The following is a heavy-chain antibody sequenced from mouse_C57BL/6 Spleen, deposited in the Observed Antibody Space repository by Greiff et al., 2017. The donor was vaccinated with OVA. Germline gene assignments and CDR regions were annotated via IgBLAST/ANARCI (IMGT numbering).Heavy chain of an antibody. CDR2: MYPGDGDT. Sequence: VKVVESGPELVKPGASVKISCKASGYAFSSSWMNWVKQRPGKGLEWIGRMYPGDGDTNYNGKFKGKATLTADKSSSTAYMQLSSLTSEDSAVYFCARWGSNAMDYWGQGTSVTVSS. V-gene: IGHV1-82*01. J-gene: IGHJ4*01. CDR3: ARWGSNAMDY. CDR1: GYAFSSSW.